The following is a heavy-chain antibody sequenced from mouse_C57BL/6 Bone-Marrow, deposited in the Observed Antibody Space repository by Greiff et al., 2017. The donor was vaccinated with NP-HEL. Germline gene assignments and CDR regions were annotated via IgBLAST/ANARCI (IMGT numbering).Heavy chain of an antibody. CDR2: ISDGGSYT. CDR3: ARDYYGYGVNYFDY. Sequence: EVKLVESGGGLVKPGGSLKLSCAASGFTFSSYAMSWVRQTPEKRLEWVATISDGGSYTYYPDNVKGRFTISRDNAKNNLYLQMSHLKSEDTAMYYCARDYYGYGVNYFDYWGQGTTLTVSS. V-gene: IGHV5-4*01. CDR1: GFTFSSYA. J-gene: IGHJ2*01. D-gene: IGHD2-2*01.